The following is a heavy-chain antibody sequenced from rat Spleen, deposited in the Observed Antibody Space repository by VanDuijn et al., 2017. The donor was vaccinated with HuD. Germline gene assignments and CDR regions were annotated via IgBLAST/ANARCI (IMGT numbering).Heavy chain of an antibody. Sequence: EVQLVESGGGLVQPGNSLKLSCAASGFTFSDYAMAWVRQAPKRGLEWVATIIYDGSSTYYRDSVKGRFTISRDNAKSTLYLQMDSLRSEDTATYYCARHGYSGPFDYWGQGVMVTVSS. V-gene: IGHV5-17*01. D-gene: IGHD1-1*01. CDR3: ARHGYSGPFDY. CDR1: GFTFSDYA. J-gene: IGHJ2*01. CDR2: IIYDGSST.